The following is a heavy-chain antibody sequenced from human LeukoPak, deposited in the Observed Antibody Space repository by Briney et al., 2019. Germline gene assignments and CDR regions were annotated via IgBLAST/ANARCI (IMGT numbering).Heavy chain of an antibody. CDR3: ARGLYYYGSGSYRNWFDH. D-gene: IGHD3-10*01. CDR1: GGSFSGYY. J-gene: IGHJ5*02. Sequence: SETLSLTCAVYGGSFSGYYWSWIRQPPGKGLEWIGEINHSGSTNYNPSLKSRVTISVDTSKNQFSLKLSSVTAADTAVYYCARGLYYYGSGSYRNWFDHWGQGTLVTVSS. CDR2: INHSGST. V-gene: IGHV4-34*01.